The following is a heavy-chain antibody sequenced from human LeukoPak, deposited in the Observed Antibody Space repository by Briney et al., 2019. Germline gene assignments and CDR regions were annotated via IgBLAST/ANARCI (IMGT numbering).Heavy chain of an antibody. J-gene: IGHJ4*02. D-gene: IGHD2/OR15-2a*01. CDR3: ARHKRDSTYYFDY. CDR2: IYYSGNT. Sequence: SETLSLTCTVSGGSISSYYWGWIRQPPGKGLEWIGSIYYSGNTYYNPSLKSRVTISVDTSKNQFSLKLNSVAAADTAVYYCARHKRDSTYYFDYWGQGTLVTVSS. CDR1: GGSISSYY. V-gene: IGHV4-39*01.